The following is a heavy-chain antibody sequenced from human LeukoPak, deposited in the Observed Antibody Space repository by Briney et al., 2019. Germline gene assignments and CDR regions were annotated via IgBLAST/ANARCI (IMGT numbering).Heavy chain of an antibody. V-gene: IGHV3-74*01. J-gene: IGHJ4*02. Sequence: GGSLRLSCAASGFTFSSYWMHWVRQAPGKGLVWVSRINSDGSSTSYADSVKGRFTISRDNAKNTLYLQMNSLRAEDTAVYYRRLGYCSGGSCSTLGSDYWGQGTLVTVSS. CDR3: RLGYCSGGSCSTLGSDY. D-gene: IGHD2-15*01. CDR2: INSDGSST. CDR1: GFTFSSYW.